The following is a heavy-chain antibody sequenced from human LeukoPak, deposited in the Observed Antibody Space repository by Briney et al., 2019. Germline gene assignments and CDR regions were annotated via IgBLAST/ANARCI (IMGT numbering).Heavy chain of an antibody. CDR2: IRYDGSNK. CDR1: GFTFSSYG. D-gene: IGHD6-13*01. J-gene: IGHJ4*02. V-gene: IGHV3-30*02. CDR3: ARGQLVPLDY. Sequence: GGSLRLSCAASGFTFSSYGMHWVRQAPGKGLEWVAFIRYDGSNKYYADSVKGRFTISRDNSKNTLYLQMNSLRAEDTAVYYCARGQLVPLDYWGQGTLVTVSS.